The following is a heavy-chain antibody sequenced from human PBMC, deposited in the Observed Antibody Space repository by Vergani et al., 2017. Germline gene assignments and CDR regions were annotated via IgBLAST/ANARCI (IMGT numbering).Heavy chain of an antibody. CDR2: IYSGGST. V-gene: IGHV3-53*01. CDR3: ARDRLRYCSSTSCSSYGMDV. J-gene: IGHJ6*02. CDR1: GFTVSSNY. Sequence: EVQLVESGGGLIQPGGSLRLSCAASGFTVSSNYMSWVRQAPGKGLEWVAVIYSGGSTYYADSVKGRFTISSDNTKNTLYLRMNSLRAEDTAVYYWARDRLRYCSSTSCSSYGMDVWGQGTTVTVSS. D-gene: IGHD2-2*01.